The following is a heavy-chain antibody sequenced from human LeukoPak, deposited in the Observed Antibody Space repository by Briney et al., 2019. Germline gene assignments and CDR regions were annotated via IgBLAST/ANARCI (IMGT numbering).Heavy chain of an antibody. J-gene: IGHJ4*02. V-gene: IGHV3-33*01. D-gene: IGHD6-13*01. CDR3: ARDLQVLVPGYYFDY. Sequence: GGSLRLSCAASGFTFSSYGMHWVRQAPGKGLEWVAVIWYDGSNKYYADSVKGRFTISRDNSKNTLYLQMNSLRAEDTAVYYCARDLQVLVPGYYFDYWGQGTLVTVSS. CDR1: GFTFSSYG. CDR2: IWYDGSNK.